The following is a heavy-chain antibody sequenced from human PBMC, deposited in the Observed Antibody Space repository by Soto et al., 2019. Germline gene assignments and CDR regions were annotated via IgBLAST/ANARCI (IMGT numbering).Heavy chain of an antibody. J-gene: IGHJ4*02. CDR2: IFYSGST. D-gene: IGHD2-2*01. V-gene: IGHV4-39*01. CDR3: ARRYACLYFDY. Sequence: SETLSLTCTVSGDSISSSNYFWAWFRQPPGKGLEWIGTIFYSGSTYYNPSLMSRVTISVDTSKNQFSLRLISVSAADTALYYFARRYACLYFDYWGQGSLVT. CDR1: GDSISSSNYF.